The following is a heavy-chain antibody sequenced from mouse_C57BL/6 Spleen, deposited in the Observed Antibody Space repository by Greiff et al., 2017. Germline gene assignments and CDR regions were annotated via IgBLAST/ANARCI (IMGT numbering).Heavy chain of an antibody. Sequence: VQLQESGPGLVKPSPSLSLTCSVTGYSITSGYYWYWIRQFPGNILDWVGYIRYDGSTNYHPSLKNRIFITRDTSMDQFVLKFNSVATEDTATGYCARGDYWGQGTTLTVSS. CDR3: ARGDY. CDR1: GYSITSGYY. V-gene: IGHV3-6*01. J-gene: IGHJ2*01. CDR2: IRYDGST.